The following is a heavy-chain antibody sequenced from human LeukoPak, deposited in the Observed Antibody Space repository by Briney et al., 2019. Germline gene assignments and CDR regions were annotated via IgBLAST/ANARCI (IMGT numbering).Heavy chain of an antibody. Sequence: GASVKVSCKASGYTFTEYALNWVRQAPGQGLEWMGWINTNTGNPTYAQGLTGRFVFSLGTSVNTAYLQINSLKAGDTAVYYCARTYSWSYSVDYWGQGTLVTVSS. CDR2: INTNTGNP. CDR3: ARTYSWSYSVDY. CDR1: GYTFTEYA. V-gene: IGHV7-4-1*02. D-gene: IGHD1-26*01. J-gene: IGHJ4*02.